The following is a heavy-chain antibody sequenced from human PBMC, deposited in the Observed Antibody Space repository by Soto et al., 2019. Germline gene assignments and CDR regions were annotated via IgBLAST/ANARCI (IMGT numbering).Heavy chain of an antibody. Sequence: VQLVESGGGVVQPGGSLRLSCAASGFTFSSYAMSWVRQAPGKELEWVSAISGSGGSTYYADSVKGRFTISRDNSKNTLYLQMNSLRAEDTAVYYCARQMTTVTTSADYWGQGTLVTVSS. D-gene: IGHD4-17*01. V-gene: IGHV3-23*04. CDR2: ISGSGGST. J-gene: IGHJ4*02. CDR3: ARQMTTVTTSADY. CDR1: GFTFSSYA.